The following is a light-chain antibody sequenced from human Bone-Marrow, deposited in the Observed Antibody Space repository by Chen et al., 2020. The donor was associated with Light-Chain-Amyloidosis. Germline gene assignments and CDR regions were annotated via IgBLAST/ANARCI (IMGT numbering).Light chain of an antibody. Sequence: IQLTQSPSSLSASVGDTVTITCRARQDITGSLAWYQQKLGKASKVLIYAAATLQSGVPSRFSGGGAGTAVTLTISSLQPEDLATYFCQQYNTYPPWTFGQGTKVDLK. CDR2: AAA. V-gene: IGKV1-9*01. J-gene: IGKJ1*01. CDR1: QDITGS. CDR3: QQYNTYPPWT.